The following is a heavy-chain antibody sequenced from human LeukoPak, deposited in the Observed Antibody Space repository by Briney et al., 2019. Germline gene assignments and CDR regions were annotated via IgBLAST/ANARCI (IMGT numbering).Heavy chain of an antibody. D-gene: IGHD7-27*01. V-gene: IGHV3-23*01. J-gene: IGHJ4*02. Sequence: TGGSLRHSRAPSGFSLCTYAMRGVPAAPEGRVEGVSAIRGRGGDISYADSVKGRFTISRDNSKNTLYLQMNSLRAEDPAIYYCANPGVARGFDYWGQGTLVTVSS. CDR3: ANPGVARGFDY. CDR2: IRGRGGDI. CDR1: GFSLCTYA.